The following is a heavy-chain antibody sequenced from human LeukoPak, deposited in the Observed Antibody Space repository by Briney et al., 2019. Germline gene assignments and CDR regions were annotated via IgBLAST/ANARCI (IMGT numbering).Heavy chain of an antibody. CDR2: IGASGGST. J-gene: IGHJ4*02. V-gene: IGHV3-23*01. D-gene: IGHD1-1*01. Sequence: GGSLRPSCAASGFTFSSYAMSWVRQAPGKGLEWVSGIGASGGSTYYADSVRGRFTISRDSSKNTLYLQMNSLRAEDTAIYYCSRLTGTTRGTFDYWGQGTLVTVSS. CDR3: SRLTGTTRGTFDY. CDR1: GFTFSSYA.